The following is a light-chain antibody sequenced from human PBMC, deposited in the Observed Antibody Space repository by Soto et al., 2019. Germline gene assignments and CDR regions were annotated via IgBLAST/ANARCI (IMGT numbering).Light chain of an antibody. CDR2: GAS. V-gene: IGKV3-20*01. CDR1: QSVSSSY. Sequence: EIVLTQSPGTLSFSPGERATLSCRASQSVSSSYLAWYQQKPGQAPRLLIYGASSRATGIPDRFSGSGSGTDFTLTISRLEPEDLAVYYCQQYGSSPLYTFGQGTKLEIK. CDR3: QQYGSSPLYT. J-gene: IGKJ2*01.